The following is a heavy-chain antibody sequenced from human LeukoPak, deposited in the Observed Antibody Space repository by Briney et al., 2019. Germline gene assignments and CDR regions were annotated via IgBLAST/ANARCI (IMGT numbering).Heavy chain of an antibody. CDR3: AKDLKSSGWTPFDY. Sequence: GGSLRLSCAASGFTFSSYAMHWVRQAPGKGLEWVAVISYDGSNKYYADSVKGRFTISRDNSKNTLYLQMNSLRAEDTAVYYCAKDLKSSGWTPFDYWGQGTLVTVSS. CDR1: GFTFSSYA. D-gene: IGHD6-19*01. J-gene: IGHJ4*02. V-gene: IGHV3-30-3*01. CDR2: ISYDGSNK.